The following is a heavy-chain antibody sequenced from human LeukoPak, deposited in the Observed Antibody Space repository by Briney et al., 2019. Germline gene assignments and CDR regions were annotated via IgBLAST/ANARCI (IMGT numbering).Heavy chain of an antibody. CDR2: ISGSGGST. V-gene: IGHV3-23*01. J-gene: IGHJ3*02. CDR3: AKLCSGWTRVDAFDI. D-gene: IGHD6-19*01. CDR1: GFTFSSYA. Sequence: GGSLRLSCAASGFTFSSYAMSWVRQAPGKGLEWVSAISGSGGSTYYADSLKGRFTISRDNSKNTLYLQMNSLRAEDTAVYYCAKLCSGWTRVDAFDIWGQGTMVTVSS.